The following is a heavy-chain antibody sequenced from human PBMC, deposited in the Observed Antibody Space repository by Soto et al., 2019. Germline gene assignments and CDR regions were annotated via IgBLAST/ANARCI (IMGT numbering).Heavy chain of an antibody. Sequence: QVQLVQSGAEVKRPGASVKVSCKASGYSFTSYGISWVRQAPGQGLEWMGWISGYNGHPTYAQKVQDRVTMTTDPSTSTAYMLLRSLRSDDTSVYYCARRVYDDLYYMDVWGKGTTVTVSS. D-gene: IGHD3-3*01. V-gene: IGHV1-18*01. CDR3: ARRVYDDLYYMDV. CDR2: ISGYNGHP. CDR1: GYSFTSYG. J-gene: IGHJ6*03.